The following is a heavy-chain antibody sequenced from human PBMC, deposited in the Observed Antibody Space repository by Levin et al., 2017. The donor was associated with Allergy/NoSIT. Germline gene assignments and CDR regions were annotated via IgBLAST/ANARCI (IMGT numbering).Heavy chain of an antibody. J-gene: IGHJ4*02. CDR1: GYTFSGHY. CDR2: IHPNSGGT. V-gene: IGHV1-2*02. D-gene: IGHD7-27*01. CDR3: AQGRAWASHFDY. Sequence: ASVKVSCKASGYTFSGHYIHWVRQAPGQGLEWMGWIHPNSGGTDYAQKFQVRVTMTSDTSISTAYMELSGLTSDDTAVYYCAQGRAWASHFDYWGQGTLVTVSS.